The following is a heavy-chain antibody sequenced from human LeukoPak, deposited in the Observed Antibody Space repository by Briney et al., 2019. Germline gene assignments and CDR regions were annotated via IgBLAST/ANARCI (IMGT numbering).Heavy chain of an antibody. CDR2: IYPGDSES. D-gene: IGHD3-22*01. CDR1: GYSFTSYW. Sequence: GESLKISCKGSGYSFTSYWIGWVRQMPGKGLEWMGIIYPGDSESRYNPSFQGQVTISADKSISTAYLQWSSLKASDTAMYYCARGTYYYDSSGGVAQKYFDYWGQGTLVTASS. J-gene: IGHJ4*02. V-gene: IGHV5-51*01. CDR3: ARGTYYYDSSGGVAQKYFDY.